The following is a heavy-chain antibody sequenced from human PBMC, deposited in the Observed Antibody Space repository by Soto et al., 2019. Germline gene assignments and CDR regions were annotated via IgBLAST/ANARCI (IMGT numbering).Heavy chain of an antibody. V-gene: IGHV3-74*01. CDR3: ARAWMTTVVTPYGMDV. CDR1: GFTFSSYW. D-gene: IGHD4-17*01. Sequence: PGGSLRLSCAASGFTFSSYWMHWVRQAPGKGLVWVSRINSDGSSTSYADSVKGRFTISRDNAKNTLHLQMNSLRAEDTAVYYCARAWMTTVVTPYGMDVWGQGTTVTVSS. J-gene: IGHJ6*02. CDR2: INSDGSST.